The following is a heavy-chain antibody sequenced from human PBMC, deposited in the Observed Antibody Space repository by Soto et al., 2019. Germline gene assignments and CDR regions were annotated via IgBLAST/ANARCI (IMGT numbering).Heavy chain of an antibody. CDR1: GFTFSSYS. CDR3: ASGDSSGWYWGFDY. V-gene: IGHV3-21*01. Sequence: EVQLVESGGGLVKPGGSLRLSCAASGFTFSSYSMNWVRQAPGKGLEWVSSISSSSSYIYYADSVKGRFTISRDNAKNSLYLQMISLRAEDTAVYYCASGDSSGWYWGFDYWGQGTLVTVSS. J-gene: IGHJ4*02. CDR2: ISSSSSYI. D-gene: IGHD6-19*01.